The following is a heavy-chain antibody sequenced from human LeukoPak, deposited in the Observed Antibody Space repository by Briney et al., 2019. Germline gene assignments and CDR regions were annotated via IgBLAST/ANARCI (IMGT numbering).Heavy chain of an antibody. J-gene: IGHJ4*02. V-gene: IGHV3-9*01. D-gene: IGHD1-26*01. Sequence: PGRSLRLSCAASGFTFEDYAMHWVRQAPGKGLEWVSGINWNSGSIGYGDSVKGRLTISRDNAKNSLYLQMNSLRTEDTALYYCAKSTEWQLPTLFFDYWGQGTLVTVSS. CDR1: GFTFEDYA. CDR3: AKSTEWQLPTLFFDY. CDR2: INWNSGSI.